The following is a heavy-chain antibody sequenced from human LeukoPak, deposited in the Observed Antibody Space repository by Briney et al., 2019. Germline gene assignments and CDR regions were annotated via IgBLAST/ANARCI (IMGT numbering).Heavy chain of an antibody. J-gene: IGHJ4*02. CDR3: ARTRGSYYGLDY. Sequence: SETLSLTCTVSGGSISSYYWSWIRQPPGKGLEWIGYIYYSGSTNYNPSLKSRVTISVDTSKNQFSLKLSSVTAADTAVYYCARTRGSYYGLDYWGQGTLVTVSS. CDR2: IYYSGST. V-gene: IGHV4-59*01. D-gene: IGHD1-26*01. CDR1: GGSISSYY.